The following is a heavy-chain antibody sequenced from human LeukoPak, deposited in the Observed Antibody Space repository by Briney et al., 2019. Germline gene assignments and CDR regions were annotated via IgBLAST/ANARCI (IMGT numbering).Heavy chain of an antibody. V-gene: IGHV3-21*01. CDR1: GFTFGSYS. D-gene: IGHD3-10*02. Sequence: GGSLRLSCAASGFTFGSYSMDWVRQAPGKGLEWVASISSSSSYIFYGDSVKGRFTISRDNSMNTLYLQMHSLRAEDSGIYYCVKDVLFAVGDAVDIWGQGTMVAVS. CDR3: VKDVLFAVGDAVDI. J-gene: IGHJ3*02. CDR2: ISSSSSYI.